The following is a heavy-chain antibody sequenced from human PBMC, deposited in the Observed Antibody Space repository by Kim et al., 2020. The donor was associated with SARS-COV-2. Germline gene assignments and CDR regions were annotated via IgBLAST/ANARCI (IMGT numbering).Heavy chain of an antibody. Sequence: GGSLRLSCVASGFTFDTYAMSWVRQAPRKGLEWVSVISGGAANKFYADSVRGRFTISRDNSKNTLYLQMNSLRDEDTALYYCAKMVIMDGYNYFYYYAMDVWGQGTTVTVSS. V-gene: IGHV3-23*01. CDR1: GFTFDTYA. J-gene: IGHJ6*02. D-gene: IGHD2-21*01. CDR2: ISGGAANK. CDR3: AKMVIMDGYNYFYYYAMDV.